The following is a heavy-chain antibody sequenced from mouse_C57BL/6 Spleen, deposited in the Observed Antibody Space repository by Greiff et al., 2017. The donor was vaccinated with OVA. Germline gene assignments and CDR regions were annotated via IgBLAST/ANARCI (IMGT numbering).Heavy chain of an antibody. CDR1: GYSITSDY. CDR3: ARRYYYGSSYWYFDV. CDR2: ISYSGST. Sequence: EVQRVESGPGLAKPSQTLSLTCSVTGYSITSDYWNWIRKFPGNKLEYMGYISYSGSTYYNPSLKSRISITRDTSKNQYYLQLNSVTTEDTATYYCARRYYYGSSYWYFDVWGTGTTVTVSS. V-gene: IGHV3-8*01. J-gene: IGHJ1*03. D-gene: IGHD1-1*01.